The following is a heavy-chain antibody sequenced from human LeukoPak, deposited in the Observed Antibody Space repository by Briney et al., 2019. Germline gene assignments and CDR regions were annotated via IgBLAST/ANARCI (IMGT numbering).Heavy chain of an antibody. Sequence: GASVKVSCKTSGYTFSSYGITWVRRAPGQGLEWMGRIIPILGIANYAQKFQGRVTITADKSTSTAYMELSSLRSEDTAVYYCARVGVGYGVNPRWGQGTLVTVSS. CDR1: GYTFSSYG. CDR2: IIPILGIA. CDR3: ARVGVGYGVNPR. V-gene: IGHV1-69*04. J-gene: IGHJ4*02. D-gene: IGHD4-17*01.